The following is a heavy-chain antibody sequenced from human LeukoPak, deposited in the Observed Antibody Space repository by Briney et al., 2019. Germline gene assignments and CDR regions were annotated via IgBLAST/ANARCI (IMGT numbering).Heavy chain of an antibody. CDR3: ARSLSPDSSGYSRAFDY. J-gene: IGHJ4*02. CDR1: GGSISSGSYY. D-gene: IGHD3-22*01. CDR2: IYTSGST. V-gene: IGHV4-61*02. Sequence: SETLSLTCTVSGGSISSGSYYWSWIRQPAGKGLEWIGRIYTSGSTNYNPSLKSRATVSVDTSKNQFSLKLSSVTAADTAVYYCARSLSPDSSGYSRAFDYWGQGTLVTVSS.